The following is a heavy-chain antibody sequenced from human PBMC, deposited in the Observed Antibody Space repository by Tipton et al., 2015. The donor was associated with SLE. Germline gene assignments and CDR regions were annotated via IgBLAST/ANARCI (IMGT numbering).Heavy chain of an antibody. V-gene: IGHV4-34*01. CDR3: ARGTLYTDYGWTRRHCFDP. Sequence: TLSLTCAVYGGSFSDYYWSWIRQPPGKGLEWIGEIHHSGSTNYNPSLKSRVTMSLDTSKNQFSLKLTSVTAADTAVYYCARGTLYTDYGWTRRHCFDPWGQGTLVTVSS. CDR2: IHHSGST. D-gene: IGHD4-17*01. J-gene: IGHJ5*02. CDR1: GGSFSDYY.